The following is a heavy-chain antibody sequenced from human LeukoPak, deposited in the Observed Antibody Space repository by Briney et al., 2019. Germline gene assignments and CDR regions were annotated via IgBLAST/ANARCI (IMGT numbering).Heavy chain of an antibody. CDR3: AGLYSGSYDY. Sequence: SETLSLTCAVYGGSFSGYYWSWIRQPPGKGLEWIGEINHSGSTNYNPSLKSRVTISVDTSKNQFSLKLSSVTAADTAVYYCAGLYSGSYDYWGQGTLVTVSS. CDR2: INHSGST. CDR1: GGSFSGYY. V-gene: IGHV4-34*01. D-gene: IGHD1-26*01. J-gene: IGHJ4*02.